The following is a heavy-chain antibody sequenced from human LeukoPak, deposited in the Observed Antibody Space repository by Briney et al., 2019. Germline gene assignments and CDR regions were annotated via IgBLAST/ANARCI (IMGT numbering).Heavy chain of an antibody. CDR2: IRPMNSDV. CDR1: GYNFNTYW. Sequence: GGSLQISCKGSGYNFNTYWVAWVRQLPGKGLEWMGIIRPMNSDVRYSPSFQGQVTISADRSINTAYLQWSSLTASDTAMYYCASRPFETTVVPWDFYWGQGTQVTVSS. D-gene: IGHD4-23*01. V-gene: IGHV5-51*01. CDR3: ASRPFETTVVPWDFY. J-gene: IGHJ4*02.